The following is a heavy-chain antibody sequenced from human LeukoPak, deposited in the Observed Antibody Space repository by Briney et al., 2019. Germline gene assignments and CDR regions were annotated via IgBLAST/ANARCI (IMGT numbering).Heavy chain of an antibody. D-gene: IGHD6-13*01. V-gene: IGHV3-66*01. CDR3: ARDLSGYSFGFGGDL. J-gene: IGHJ4*02. CDR2: IYSGGST. CDR1: GFTVSSNY. Sequence: GGSLRLSCAASGFTVSSNYMSWVRQAPGKGLEWVSVIYSGGSTYYADSVKGRFTISRDGYKNTLDLQMDSLRVDDTAVYYCARDLSGYSFGFGGDLWGQGTLVTVSS.